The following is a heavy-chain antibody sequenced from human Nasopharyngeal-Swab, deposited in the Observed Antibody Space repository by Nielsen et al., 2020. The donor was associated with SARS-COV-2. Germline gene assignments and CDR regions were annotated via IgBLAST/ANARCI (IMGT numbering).Heavy chain of an antibody. D-gene: IGHD2-2*01. V-gene: IGHV4-34*01. Sequence: SETLSPTFAPYGGSFSAYYWSWIRQPPGKGLEWIGEINHSGSTNYNSSLKSRVTISVDTSKNQFSLKLSSVTAADTAVYYCGRVYRGYCSSTSCHEDYYYGMDVWGQGTTVTVSS. CDR3: GRVYRGYCSSTSCHEDYYYGMDV. CDR2: INHSGST. J-gene: IGHJ6*02. CDR1: GGSFSAYY.